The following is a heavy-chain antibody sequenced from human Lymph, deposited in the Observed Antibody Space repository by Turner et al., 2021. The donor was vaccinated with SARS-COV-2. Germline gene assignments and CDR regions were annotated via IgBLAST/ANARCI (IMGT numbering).Heavy chain of an antibody. CDR2: IYYRGST. Sequence: QVQLQESGPRLVKPLETLSLTCTVSGGSMNSNYWSWIRQPPGKRLEWIGYIYYRGSTNYNPSLQSRVPISVDTSRNQFSLNLTSVTAADTAIYYCARETVNNWVHPWGQGTLVTVSS. V-gene: IGHV4-59*01. J-gene: IGHJ5*02. D-gene: IGHD2-21*02. CDR1: GGSMNSNY. CDR3: ARETVNNWVHP.